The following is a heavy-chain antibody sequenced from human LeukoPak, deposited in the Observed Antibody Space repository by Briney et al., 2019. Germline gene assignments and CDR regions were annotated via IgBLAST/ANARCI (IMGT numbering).Heavy chain of an antibody. D-gene: IGHD5-18*01. CDR1: GFTFSSYS. J-gene: IGHJ4*02. Sequence: PGGSLRLSCAASGFTFSSYSMNWVRQAPGKGLEWVSSISSSSSYIYYADSVKGRFTFSRDNAKNSLYLQMNSLRAEDTAVYYCARGGYSYGLALWYWGQGTLVTVSS. CDR2: ISSSSSYI. CDR3: ARGGYSYGLALWY. V-gene: IGHV3-21*01.